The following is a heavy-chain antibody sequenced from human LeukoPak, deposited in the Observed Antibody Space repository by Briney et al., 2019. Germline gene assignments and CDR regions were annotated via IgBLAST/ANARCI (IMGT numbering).Heavy chain of an antibody. CDR1: GFTFSSYW. J-gene: IGHJ4*02. Sequence: GGSLRLSCAASGFTFSSYWMSWVRQAPGKGLEWVANIKQDGSNKYYADSVKGRFTISRDNSKNTLYLQMNSLRAEDTAVYYCAKQGSGSSGALDYWGQGTLVTVSS. CDR3: AKQGSGSSGALDY. V-gene: IGHV3-7*01. CDR2: IKQDGSNK. D-gene: IGHD1-26*01.